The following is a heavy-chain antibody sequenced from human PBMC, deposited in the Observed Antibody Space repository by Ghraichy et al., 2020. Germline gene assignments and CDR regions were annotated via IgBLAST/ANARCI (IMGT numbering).Heavy chain of an antibody. V-gene: IGHV3-21*04. CDR1: GFTFSSYS. CDR2: ISSDSSYI. J-gene: IGHJ4*02. D-gene: IGHD1-14*01. Sequence: GGSLRLSCAASGFTFSSYSMSWVRQAPGKGLEWVSSISSDSSYIYYADSVKGRFALSRDNAEDSLYLQMNSLRADDTAVYYCARDKNHAQDSWGQGTLVTVSS. CDR3: ARDKNHAQDS.